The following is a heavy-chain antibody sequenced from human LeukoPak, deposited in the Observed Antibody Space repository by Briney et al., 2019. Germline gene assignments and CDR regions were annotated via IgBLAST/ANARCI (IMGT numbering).Heavy chain of an antibody. Sequence: ASVKVSCKSSGYSFTDYYIHWVRQAPGHGPEWMGSINPNSGGTNYAQKLQGRVTMTRDTSITTALMEVSRLRSDDTAFYYCARSSSSWYIDYWGQGTLVTVSS. CDR2: INPNSGGT. J-gene: IGHJ4*02. CDR3: ARSSSSWYIDY. D-gene: IGHD6-13*01. V-gene: IGHV1-2*02. CDR1: GYSFTDYY.